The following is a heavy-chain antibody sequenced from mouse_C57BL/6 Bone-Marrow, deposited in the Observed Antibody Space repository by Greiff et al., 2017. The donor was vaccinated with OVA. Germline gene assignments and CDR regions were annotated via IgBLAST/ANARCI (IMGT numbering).Heavy chain of an antibody. CDR3: AREGVFPDYAMDY. J-gene: IGHJ4*01. Sequence: QVQLQQSGAELARPGASVKLSCKASGYTFTSYGISWVKQRTGQGLEWIGEIYPRSGNTYYNEKFKGKATLTADKSSSTAYMERRSLTSEDSEVYSSAREGVFPDYAMDYWGQGTSVTVSS. CDR1: GYTFTSYG. V-gene: IGHV1-81*01. CDR2: IYPRSGNT.